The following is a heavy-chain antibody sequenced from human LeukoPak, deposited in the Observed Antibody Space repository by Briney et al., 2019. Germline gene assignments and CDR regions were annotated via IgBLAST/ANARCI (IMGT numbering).Heavy chain of an antibody. D-gene: IGHD6-19*01. J-gene: IGHJ4*02. V-gene: IGHV3-7*04. CDR2: IKPDGSMD. CDR3: TTGYSSGWYNEGNY. Sequence: WVXKIKPDGSMDYYLDSVKGRFTISRDNAKNSLYLQMNTLRAEDTALYYCTTGYSSGWYNEGNYWGQGILVTVSP.